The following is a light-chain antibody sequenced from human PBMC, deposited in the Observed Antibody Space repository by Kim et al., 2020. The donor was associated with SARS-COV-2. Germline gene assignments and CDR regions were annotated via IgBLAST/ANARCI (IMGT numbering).Light chain of an antibody. J-gene: IGLJ3*02. CDR3: NSRDSSGNHWV. CDR1: SLRNYY. Sequence: AVGRTVRITCQGDSLRNYYASWYQQKRGQAPVLVIYGQNSRASGIPDRISGSSSGNTASLTITGAQAEDEADYYCNSRDSSGNHWVFGGGTQLTVL. V-gene: IGLV3-19*01. CDR2: GQN.